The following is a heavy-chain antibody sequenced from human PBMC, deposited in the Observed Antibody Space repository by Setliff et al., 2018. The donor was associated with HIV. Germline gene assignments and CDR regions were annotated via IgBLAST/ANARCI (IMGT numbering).Heavy chain of an antibody. J-gene: IGHJ5*02. V-gene: IGHV4-31*03. Sequence: SETLSLTCTVTDDSLSRSDFYWAWIRQPPEKGLEWIGYVYYTGTSYFNPSLKSRITISVDTSKNHFSLKLGFVTAADTAVYYCARGESTTWGQGTLVTVSS. D-gene: IGHD2-2*01. CDR2: VYYTGTS. CDR3: ARGESTT. CDR1: DDSLSRSDFY.